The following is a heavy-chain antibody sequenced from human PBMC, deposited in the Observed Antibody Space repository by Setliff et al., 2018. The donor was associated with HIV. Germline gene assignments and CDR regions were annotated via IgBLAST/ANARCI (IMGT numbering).Heavy chain of an antibody. J-gene: IGHJ4*02. CDR1: GGTFSSYV. CDR3: SRDVGVPGRGNALDY. V-gene: IGHV1-69*05. Sequence: SVKVSCKASGGTFSSYVISWVRQAPGQGLEWMGGITPIFGTAKYAQVRDRVSVTRDTSINTVYMEVSSLRSDDTAVYYCSRDVGVPGRGNALDYWGQGTQVTVSS. CDR2: ITPIFGTA. D-gene: IGHD1-26*01.